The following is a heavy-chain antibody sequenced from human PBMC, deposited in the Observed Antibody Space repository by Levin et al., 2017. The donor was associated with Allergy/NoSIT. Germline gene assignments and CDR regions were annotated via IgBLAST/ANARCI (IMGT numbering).Heavy chain of an antibody. CDR1: GFTFSSYD. Sequence: PGGSLRLSCAASGFTFSSYDMHWVRQATGKGLEWVSAIGTAGDTYYPGSVTGRFTISREDAKNSLYLQMNSLRAGDTAVYYCVRGVGYSSDWYPPDSDYWGQGTLVTVSS. CDR2: IGTAGDT. D-gene: IGHD6-19*01. J-gene: IGHJ4*02. CDR3: VRGVGYSSDWYPPDSDY. V-gene: IGHV3-13*01.